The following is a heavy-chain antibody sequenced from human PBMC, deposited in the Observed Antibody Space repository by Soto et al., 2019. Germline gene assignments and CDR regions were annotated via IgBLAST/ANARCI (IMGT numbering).Heavy chain of an antibody. CDR1: GFTFSSYG. V-gene: IGHV3-33*01. Sequence: PGGSLRLSCAASGFTFSSYGMHWVRQAPGKGLEWVAVIWYDGSNKYYADSVKGRFTISRDNSKNTLYLQMNSLRAEDTAVYYCAREYYDSSGYYYTGYFQHWGQGTLVTVSS. J-gene: IGHJ1*01. D-gene: IGHD3-22*01. CDR3: AREYYDSSGYYYTGYFQH. CDR2: IWYDGSNK.